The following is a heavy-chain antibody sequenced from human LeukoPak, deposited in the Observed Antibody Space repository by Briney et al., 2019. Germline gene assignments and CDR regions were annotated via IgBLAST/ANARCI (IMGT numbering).Heavy chain of an antibody. CDR3: ARRRELLRSNWYFDL. J-gene: IGHJ2*01. Sequence: SETLSLTCTVSGGSISSFYWSWIRQPPGKGLEWIGYISYSGSTNYNPSLKSRLTISADSSKNQFSLKVSSVTAADTAVYYCARRRELLRSNWYFDLWGRGTLVTVSS. CDR2: ISYSGST. V-gene: IGHV4-59*08. CDR1: GGSISSFY. D-gene: IGHD1-26*01.